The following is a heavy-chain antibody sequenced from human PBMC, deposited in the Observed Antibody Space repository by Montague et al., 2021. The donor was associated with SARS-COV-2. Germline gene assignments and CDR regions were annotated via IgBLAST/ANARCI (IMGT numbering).Heavy chain of an antibody. CDR2: ISSSGSTI. J-gene: IGHJ4*02. D-gene: IGHD3-22*01. V-gene: IGHV3-48*03. CDR1: GFTFSSYE. CDR3: ARDDYYDSSGYPFDY. Sequence: SLRLSCVAYGFTFSSYEMNWVRQAPVKGLEWVSYISSSGSTIYYXDSXHGRFTISRDNAKNSLYLQMNSLRAEDTAVYYCARDDYYDSSGYPFDYWGQGTLVTVSS.